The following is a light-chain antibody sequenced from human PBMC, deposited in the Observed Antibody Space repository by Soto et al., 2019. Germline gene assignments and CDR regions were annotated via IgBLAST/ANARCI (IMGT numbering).Light chain of an antibody. Sequence: EIGLRQSPGTLSLSPGERATLSCRASQSVSSSYLAWYQQKPGQAPRLLIYGASSRATGIPDRFSGSGSGTDFTLTISRLEPEDFAVYYCQQYGSSPPETFGQGTKVDI. CDR2: GAS. CDR1: QSVSSSY. J-gene: IGKJ1*01. CDR3: QQYGSSPPET. V-gene: IGKV3-20*01.